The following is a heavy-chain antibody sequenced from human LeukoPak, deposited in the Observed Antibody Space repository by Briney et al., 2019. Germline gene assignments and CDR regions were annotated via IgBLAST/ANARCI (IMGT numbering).Heavy chain of an antibody. CDR2: ITGSGGTT. Sequence: GGSLRLSCAASGFTFSSYAMSWVRQAPGEGLEWVSAITGSGGTTYYTDSVKGRFTISRDNSKNTLYLQMNSLRAEDTALYYCAKTYSNYFDYWGQGTLVTVSS. V-gene: IGHV3-23*01. D-gene: IGHD4-11*01. CDR3: AKTYSNYFDY. J-gene: IGHJ4*02. CDR1: GFTFSSYA.